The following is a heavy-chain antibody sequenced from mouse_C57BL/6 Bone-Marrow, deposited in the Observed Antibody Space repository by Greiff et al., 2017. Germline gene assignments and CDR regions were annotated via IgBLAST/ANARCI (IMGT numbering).Heavy chain of an antibody. D-gene: IGHD1-1*01. J-gene: IGHJ2*01. CDR2: INPNNGGT. CDR3: ARDLITTVVHFDY. Sequence: VQLKQSGPELVKPGASVKMSCKASGYTFTDYNMHWVKQSHGKSLEWIGYINPNNGGTSYNQKFKGKATLTVNKSSSTAYMELRSLTSEDSAVYYCARDLITTVVHFDYWGQGTTLTVSS. CDR1: GYTFTDYN. V-gene: IGHV1-22*01.